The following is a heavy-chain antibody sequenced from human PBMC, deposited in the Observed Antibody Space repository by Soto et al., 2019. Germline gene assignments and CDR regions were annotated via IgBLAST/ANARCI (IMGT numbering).Heavy chain of an antibody. CDR1: GFTFSSYG. CDR3: AKNRPPPSTGPIDY. J-gene: IGHJ4*02. CDR2: ISYDGSKK. D-gene: IGHD4-17*01. Sequence: GGSLRLSCAASGFTFSSYGMHWVRQAPGKGLEWVAVISYDGSKKYYADSVKGRFTISRDNSKNTLYLQMNSLRAEDTAVYYCAKNRPPPSTGPIDYWGQGTLVTSPQ. V-gene: IGHV3-30*18.